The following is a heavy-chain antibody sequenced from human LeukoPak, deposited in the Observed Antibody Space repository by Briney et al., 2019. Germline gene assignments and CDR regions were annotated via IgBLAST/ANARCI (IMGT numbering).Heavy chain of an antibody. Sequence: GGSLRPSCAASGFTFSSYGMHWVRQAPGKGLEWVAVIWYDGSNKYYADSVKGRFTISRDNAKNSLYLQMNSLTAEDTALYYCARGGGSSWTLEYYFDYWGQGTLVTVSS. CDR3: ARGGGSSWTLEYYFDY. CDR1: GFTFSSYG. J-gene: IGHJ4*02. V-gene: IGHV3-33*01. D-gene: IGHD6-13*01. CDR2: IWYDGSNK.